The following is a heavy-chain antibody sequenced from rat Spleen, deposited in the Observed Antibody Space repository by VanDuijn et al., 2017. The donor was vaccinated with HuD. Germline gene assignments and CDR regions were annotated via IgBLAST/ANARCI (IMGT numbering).Heavy chain of an antibody. D-gene: IGHD1-12*02. Sequence: EVQLVETGGGLVQPGRSLKLSCVASGFTFSSYWMYWIRQGPGKGLEWVSSISTGGGSTYYRDSVKGRFTISRDNAKSTLYLQMNSVRSEDTATYYCARDNYDGTYYYGFAYWGQVTLVTVSS. CDR2: ISTGGGST. V-gene: IGHV5-58*01. CDR1: GFTFSSYW. J-gene: IGHJ3*01. CDR3: ARDNYDGTYYYGFAY.